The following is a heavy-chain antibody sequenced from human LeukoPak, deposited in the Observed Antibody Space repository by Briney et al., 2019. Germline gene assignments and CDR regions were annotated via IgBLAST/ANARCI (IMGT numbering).Heavy chain of an antibody. V-gene: IGHV3-23*01. D-gene: IGHD2-21*01. CDR3: AKDFRIGYSAHFDY. Sequence: GGSLRLSCVGSGFTFRSHAMGWVRQAPEKGLEFVSGIYENGGTTYYADSVKGRFSISRDNSKNTLYLQMDSLRGEGTAVYYCAKDFRIGYSAHFDYWGQGALVTVSS. CDR1: GFTFRSHA. CDR2: IYENGGTT. J-gene: IGHJ4*02.